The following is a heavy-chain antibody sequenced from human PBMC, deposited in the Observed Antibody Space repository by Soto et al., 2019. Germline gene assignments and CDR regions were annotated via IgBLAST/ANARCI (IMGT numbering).Heavy chain of an antibody. CDR1: GYTFASYA. V-gene: IGHV1-3*01. Sequence: GASVKVSCKASGYTFASYARHWVRQAPGQRLEWMGWINAGNGNTKYSQKFQGRVTITRDTSASTAYMELSSLRSEDTAVYYCARDLRYSSGWETSVYNWFDPWGQGTLVTVSS. CDR2: INAGNGNT. D-gene: IGHD6-19*01. CDR3: ARDLRYSSGWETSVYNWFDP. J-gene: IGHJ5*02.